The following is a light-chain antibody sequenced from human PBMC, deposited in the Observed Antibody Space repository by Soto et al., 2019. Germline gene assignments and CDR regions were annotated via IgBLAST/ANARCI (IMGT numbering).Light chain of an antibody. V-gene: IGLV1-44*01. CDR2: NNN. J-gene: IGLJ1*01. CDR1: SSNIGTNA. CDR3: AAWDDSLNGYV. Sequence: QSVLTQPPSASGTPGQRVTICCSGGSSNIGTNAVNWYQQLPGTAPKLLIYNNNQRPSGVPDRFSGSKSGTPASLAISGLQSEDEADYYCAAWDDSLNGYVFGTGTKVPVL.